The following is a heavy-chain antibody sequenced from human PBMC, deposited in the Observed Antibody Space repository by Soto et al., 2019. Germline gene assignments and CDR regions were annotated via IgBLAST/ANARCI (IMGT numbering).Heavy chain of an antibody. CDR1: GFTVSSNY. CDR2: IYSGGST. Sequence: GGSLRLSCAASGFTVSSNYMSWVRQAPGKGLEWVSVIYSGGSTYYADSVKGRFTISRDNAKNTLYLQMNSLRAEDTAVYYCAVVYCSSTSCCNVGSFDYWGQGTLVTVSS. V-gene: IGHV3-53*01. D-gene: IGHD2-2*01. CDR3: AVVYCSSTSCCNVGSFDY. J-gene: IGHJ4*02.